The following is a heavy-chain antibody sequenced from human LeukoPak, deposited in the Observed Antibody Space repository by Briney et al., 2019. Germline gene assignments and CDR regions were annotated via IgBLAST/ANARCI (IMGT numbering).Heavy chain of an antibody. J-gene: IGHJ6*02. CDR3: ARGQAVAGAYYYGMDV. CDR2: IYYSGST. V-gene: IGHV4-59*08. CDR1: GGSISSYY. D-gene: IGHD6-19*01. Sequence: PSETLSLTCTVSGGSISSYYWSWIRQPPGKGLEWIGYIYYSGSTNYNPSLKSRVTISVDTSKNQFSLKLSSVTAADTAVYYCARGQAVAGAYYYGMDVWGQGTTVTVSS.